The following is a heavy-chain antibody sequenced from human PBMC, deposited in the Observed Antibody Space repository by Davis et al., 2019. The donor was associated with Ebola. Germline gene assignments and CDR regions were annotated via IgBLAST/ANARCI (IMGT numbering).Heavy chain of an antibody. Sequence: PGGSLRLSCAASGFTFSSYAMSWVRQAPGKGLEWVSAISGSGGSTYYADSVKGRFTISRDNSKNTLYLQMNSLRAEDTAVYYCAKDREVRFLEWLLDYWGQGTLVTVSS. V-gene: IGHV3-23*01. CDR3: AKDREVRFLEWLLDY. CDR1: GFTFSSYA. J-gene: IGHJ4*02. CDR2: ISGSGGST. D-gene: IGHD3-3*01.